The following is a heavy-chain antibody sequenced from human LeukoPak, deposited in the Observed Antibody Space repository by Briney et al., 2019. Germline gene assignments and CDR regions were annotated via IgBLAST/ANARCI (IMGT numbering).Heavy chain of an antibody. CDR3: ARGADWRWLQSLYYYYYMDV. J-gene: IGHJ6*03. V-gene: IGHV4-59*11. CDR2: IYYSGST. D-gene: IGHD5-24*01. Sequence: PSETLSLTCTVSGGSISSHYWSWIRQPQGKGLEWIGYIYYSGSTNYNPSLKSRVTISVDTSKNQFSLKLSSVTAADTAVYYCARGADWRWLQSLYYYYYMDVWGKGTTVTVSS. CDR1: GGSISSHY.